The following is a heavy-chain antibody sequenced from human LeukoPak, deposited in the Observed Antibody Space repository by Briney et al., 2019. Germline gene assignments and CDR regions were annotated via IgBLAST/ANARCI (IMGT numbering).Heavy chain of an antibody. D-gene: IGHD1-26*01. Sequence: ASVKVSCKSSGYTFTTYRISWVRQPPAQRLEWMGWISAYNGQTNHTHNLQGRVSMTIDTSTSTAYMELRSLRSDDTAVYYCARCGGSYYVHRWFDPWGQGTLVTVSS. J-gene: IGHJ5*02. CDR1: GYTFTTYR. CDR2: ISAYNGQT. V-gene: IGHV1-18*01. CDR3: ARCGGSYYVHRWFDP.